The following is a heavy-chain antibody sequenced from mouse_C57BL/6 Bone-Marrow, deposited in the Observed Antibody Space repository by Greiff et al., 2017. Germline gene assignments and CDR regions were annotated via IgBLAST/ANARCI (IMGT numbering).Heavy chain of an antibody. J-gene: IGHJ2*01. Sequence: EVQLVESGEGLVKPGGSLKLSCAASGFTFSSYAMSWVRQTPEKRLEWVAYISSGGDYIYYADTVKGRFTISRDNARNTLYLQMSSLKSEDTAMYYCTRDRGGSNYFDYWGQGTTLTVSS. CDR2: ISSGGDYI. CDR3: TRDRGGSNYFDY. CDR1: GFTFSSYA. V-gene: IGHV5-9-1*02. D-gene: IGHD1-1*01.